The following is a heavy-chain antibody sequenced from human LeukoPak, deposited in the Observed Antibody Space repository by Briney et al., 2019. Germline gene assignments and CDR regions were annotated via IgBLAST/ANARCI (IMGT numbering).Heavy chain of an antibody. D-gene: IGHD3-22*01. Sequence: KPGGSLRLSCAASGFTFSSYSMNWVRQAPGKGLEWVSSISSSSSYIYYADSAKGRFTISRDNAKNSLYLQMNSLRAEDTAVYYCARDLDVSYYYDSSGYPRTNYYYYGMDVWGQGTTVTVSS. J-gene: IGHJ6*02. CDR2: ISSSSSYI. V-gene: IGHV3-21*01. CDR3: ARDLDVSYYYDSSGYPRTNYYYYGMDV. CDR1: GFTFSSYS.